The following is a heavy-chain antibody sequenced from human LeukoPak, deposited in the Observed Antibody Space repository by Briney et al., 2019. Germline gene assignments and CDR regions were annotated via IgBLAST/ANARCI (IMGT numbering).Heavy chain of an antibody. Sequence: ASVKVSCKASGYTFTSYGISWVRQAPGQGLEWMGWISAYNGKTNYAQKLQGRVTMTTDTSTSTAYMEPRSLRSDDTAVYYCARSITIFGVVILYFDYWGQGTLVTVSS. D-gene: IGHD3-3*01. V-gene: IGHV1-18*01. J-gene: IGHJ4*02. CDR3: ARSITIFGVVILYFDY. CDR1: GYTFTSYG. CDR2: ISAYNGKT.